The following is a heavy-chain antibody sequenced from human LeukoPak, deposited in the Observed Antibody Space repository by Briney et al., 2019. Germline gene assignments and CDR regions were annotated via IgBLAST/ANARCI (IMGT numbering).Heavy chain of an antibody. D-gene: IGHD2-2*03. J-gene: IGHJ6*03. V-gene: IGHV3-23*01. CDR3: ATHGSAHYYMDV. Sequence: GGSLRLSCAASGFTFRRYAMSWVRQAPGKGLEWVSNISGSGGSTYYADSVKGRFTISRDNSKNTLYLQMNSLRAEDTAVYYCATHGSAHYYMDVWGKGTTVTISS. CDR1: GFTFRRYA. CDR2: ISGSGGST.